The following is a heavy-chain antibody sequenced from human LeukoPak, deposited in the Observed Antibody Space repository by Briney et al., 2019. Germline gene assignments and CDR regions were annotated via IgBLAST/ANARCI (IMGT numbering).Heavy chain of an antibody. J-gene: IGHJ6*03. CDR2: INWNGGST. D-gene: IGHD2-15*01. V-gene: IGHV3-20*04. CDR1: GFTFDDYG. Sequence: GGSLRLSCAASGFTFDDYGMSWVRQAPGKGLGWVSGINWNGGSTGYADSVKGRFTISRDNAKNSLYLQMNSLRAEDTALYYCARALTATLDHWTYYYYMDVWGKGTTVTVSS. CDR3: ARALTATLDHWTYYYYMDV.